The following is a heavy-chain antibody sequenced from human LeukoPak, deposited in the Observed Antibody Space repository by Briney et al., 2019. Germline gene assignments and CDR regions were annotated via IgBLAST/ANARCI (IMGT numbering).Heavy chain of an antibody. J-gene: IGHJ4*02. CDR1: GYTFTGYY. D-gene: IGHD6-19*01. CDR3: ATVVPSGSPAKFDY. Sequence: GASVKVSCKASGYTFTGYYMHWVRQAPGKGLEWMGGFDPEDGETIYAQKFQGRVTMTEDTSTDTAYMELSSLRSEDTAVYYCATVVPSGSPAKFDYWGQGTLVTVSS. CDR2: FDPEDGET. V-gene: IGHV1-24*01.